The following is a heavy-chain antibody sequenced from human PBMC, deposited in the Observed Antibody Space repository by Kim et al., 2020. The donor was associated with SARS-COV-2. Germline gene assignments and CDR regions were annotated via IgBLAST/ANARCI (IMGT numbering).Heavy chain of an antibody. Sequence: GGSLRLSCAASGFTFSTSWMSWVRQAPGKGLEWVADITEDAGEKYYVDSVKGRFTISRDNAEKSVYLQMNSLRAEDTAVYYCARGVRVTAAAIYYFHYWGQGARVTVSS. J-gene: IGHJ4*02. CDR3: ARGVRVTAAAIYYFHY. V-gene: IGHV3-7*01. D-gene: IGHD2-2*02. CDR1: GFTFSTSW. CDR2: ITEDAGEK.